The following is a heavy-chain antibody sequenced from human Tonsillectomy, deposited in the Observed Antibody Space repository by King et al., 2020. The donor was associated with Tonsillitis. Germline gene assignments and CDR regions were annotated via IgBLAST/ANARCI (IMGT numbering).Heavy chain of an antibody. Sequence: QLVQSGADVRKPGSSVKVSCKASGGNFSHYAINWVRQVPGQGLEWMGGVIPLFATANYAQKFQGRLTITADDSTHTVYMDLSSLTSDDTAIYYCARLNIAASSWYILDYWGQGTLVTVSS. CDR2: VIPLFATA. CDR3: ARLNIAASSWYILDY. J-gene: IGHJ4*02. D-gene: IGHD6-13*01. V-gene: IGHV1-69*01. CDR1: GGNFSHYA.